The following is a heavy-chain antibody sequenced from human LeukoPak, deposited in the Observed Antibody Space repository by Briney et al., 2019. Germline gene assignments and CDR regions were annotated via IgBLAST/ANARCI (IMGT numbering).Heavy chain of an antibody. CDR2: MSSDGSNT. CDR1: GFTFRSYG. CDR3: AKGGEYYYGMDV. D-gene: IGHD3-10*01. Sequence: PGGPLRLSCAASGFTFRSYGMHWVRQAPGKGLEWVAIMSSDGSNTYYADPVKGRFTISSDNAKNTLYLQMTSLRAEDAAVYYCAKGGEYYYGMDVWGQGTTVTVSS. V-gene: IGHV3-30*18. J-gene: IGHJ6*02.